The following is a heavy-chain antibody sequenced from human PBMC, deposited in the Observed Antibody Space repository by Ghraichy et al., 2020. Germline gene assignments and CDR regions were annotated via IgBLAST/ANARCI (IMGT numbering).Heavy chain of an antibody. CDR3: ASAVGVPPFMDV. Sequence: SVKVSCKASGGTFSSYGISWVRQAPGQGLEWMGRIIPILGIADYAQKFQGRVTMTADKSTSTAYMELSSLRSEDTAVYYCASAVGVPPFMDVWGQGTTVTVSS. CDR2: IIPILGIA. CDR1: GGTFSSYG. D-gene: IGHD3-3*01. J-gene: IGHJ6*02. V-gene: IGHV1-69*04.